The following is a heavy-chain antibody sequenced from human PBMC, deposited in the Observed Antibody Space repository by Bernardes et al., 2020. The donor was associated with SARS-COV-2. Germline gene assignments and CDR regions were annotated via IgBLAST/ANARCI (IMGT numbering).Heavy chain of an antibody. CDR3: ARGWAVVGTNGMDV. V-gene: IGHV4-34*01. CDR2: INHSGGT. Sequence: TLSLTCVVHGGSISGYYWSWIRQPPGKGLEWIGEINHSGGTRNNLSLKSRVTISVDTSKNQLSLKLSSVTAADTAVYYCARGWAVVGTNGMDVWGQGTTVTVSS. D-gene: IGHD6-19*01. J-gene: IGHJ6*02. CDR1: GGSISGYY.